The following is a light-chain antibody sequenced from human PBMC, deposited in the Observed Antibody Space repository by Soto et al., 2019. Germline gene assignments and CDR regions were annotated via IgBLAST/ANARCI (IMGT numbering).Light chain of an antibody. CDR2: EVS. CDR3: SSYAGSNNGV. J-gene: IGLJ3*02. Sequence: QSVLTQPPSASGSPGQSVTISCTGTSSDVADYNYVSWYQQYPGKAPKLMIYEVSKRPSGVPDRFSGSKSCNTASLTVSGLQAEDEADYYCSSYAGSNNGVFGGGTKLTVL. V-gene: IGLV2-8*01. CDR1: SSDVADYNY.